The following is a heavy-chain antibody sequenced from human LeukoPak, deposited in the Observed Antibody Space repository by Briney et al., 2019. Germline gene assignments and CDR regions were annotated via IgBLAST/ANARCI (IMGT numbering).Heavy chain of an antibody. D-gene: IGHD3-22*01. Sequence: GGSLRLSCAASGFTVSSYAMHWVRQAPGKGLEWVAVISYDGSNKYYADSVKGRFTISRDNSKNTLYLQMNSLRAEDTAVYYCARDYYYDSSGYCPSLDYWGQGTLVTVSS. CDR1: GFTVSSYA. CDR2: ISYDGSNK. CDR3: ARDYYYDSSGYCPSLDY. V-gene: IGHV3-30-3*01. J-gene: IGHJ4*02.